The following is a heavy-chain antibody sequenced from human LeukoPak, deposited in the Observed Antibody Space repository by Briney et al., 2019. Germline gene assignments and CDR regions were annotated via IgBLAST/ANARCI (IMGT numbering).Heavy chain of an antibody. D-gene: IGHD4-17*01. J-gene: IGHJ4*02. Sequence: PGGSLRLSCAASGFTFSSYAMHWVRQAPGKGLEWVTVISYDGSNKYYADSVKGRFTISRDNSKNTMYLQMNSLRAEDTAVYYCAKDLHGEFDYWGQGTLVTVSS. V-gene: IGHV3-30-3*01. CDR2: ISYDGSNK. CDR3: AKDLHGEFDY. CDR1: GFTFSSYA.